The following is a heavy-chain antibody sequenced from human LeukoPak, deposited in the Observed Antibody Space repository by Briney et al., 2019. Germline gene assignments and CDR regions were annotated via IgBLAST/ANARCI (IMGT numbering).Heavy chain of an antibody. J-gene: IGHJ6*03. Sequence: GRSLRLSCTASGFTFCDYTMSWVRQAPGKGLKWLGFIRSKAYGGTTEYAASVKGKFTISRDDSKSIAYLQMNSLKTEDTAVYYCTRDQGRRDGWYYYNYMDVWGKGTTVTVSS. CDR3: TRDQGRRDGWYYYNYMDV. D-gene: IGHD5-24*01. V-gene: IGHV3-49*04. CDR2: IRSKAYGGTT. CDR1: GFTFCDYT.